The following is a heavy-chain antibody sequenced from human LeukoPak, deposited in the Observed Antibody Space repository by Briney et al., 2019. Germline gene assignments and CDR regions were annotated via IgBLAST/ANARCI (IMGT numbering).Heavy chain of an antibody. CDR3: ATLLAGTLGNHAFDI. CDR1: GGSISSSSW. V-gene: IGHV4-4*02. D-gene: IGHD2-15*01. Sequence: PSGTLSVTCAISGGSISSSSWWSWVRQPPGKGLEWIGEIYHSGSTNYNPSLKSRVTISVDKSKNQFSLKLSSVTAADTAVYYCATLLAGTLGNHAFDIWGQGTMVTDSS. J-gene: IGHJ3*02. CDR2: IYHSGST.